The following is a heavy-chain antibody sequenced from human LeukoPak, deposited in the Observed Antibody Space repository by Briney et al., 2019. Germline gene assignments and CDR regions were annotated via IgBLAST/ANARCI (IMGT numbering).Heavy chain of an antibody. V-gene: IGHV3-7*01. CDR3: ARDLAAGEHFYFDL. D-gene: IGHD7-27*01. Sequence: GGSLRLSCAASGFTFSGYWMSWVRQAPGKGLEGVDYIKADGSQTYHVDSVKGRFTISKDNAKNSLDLQMNSLRAEDTAVYYCARDLAAGEHFYFDLWGRGALVTVSS. J-gene: IGHJ2*01. CDR1: GFTFSGYW. CDR2: IKADGSQT.